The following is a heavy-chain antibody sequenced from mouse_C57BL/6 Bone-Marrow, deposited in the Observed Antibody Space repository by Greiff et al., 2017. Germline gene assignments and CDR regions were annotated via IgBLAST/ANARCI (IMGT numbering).Heavy chain of an antibody. CDR3: ARGAYWYFDV. CDR2: IHPNSGST. CDR1: GYTFTSYW. Sequence: VQLQQPGAELVKPGASVKLSCKASGYTFTSYWMHWVKQRPGQGLEWIGMIHPNSGSTNYNEKFKSKATLTVEKSSSTAYMQLSSLTSEDSAVYYCARGAYWYFDVWGTGTTVTVSS. V-gene: IGHV1-64*01. J-gene: IGHJ1*03.